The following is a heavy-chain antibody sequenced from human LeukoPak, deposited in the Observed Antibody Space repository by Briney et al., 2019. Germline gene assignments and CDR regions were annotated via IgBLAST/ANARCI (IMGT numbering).Heavy chain of an antibody. V-gene: IGHV4-30-4*08. CDR2: IYYSGST. D-gene: IGHD6-13*01. CDR3: ARRSAAAGYFDY. CDR1: GGSISSGDHY. Sequence: SETLSLTCTVSGGSISSGDHYWSWIRQPPGKGLEWIGYIYYSGSTYYDPSLKSRVTISVDTSKNQFSLKLSSVTAADTAVYYCARRSAAAGYFDYWGQGTLVTVSS. J-gene: IGHJ4*02.